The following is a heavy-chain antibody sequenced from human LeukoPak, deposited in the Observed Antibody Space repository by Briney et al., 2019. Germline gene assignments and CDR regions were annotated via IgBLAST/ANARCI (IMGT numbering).Heavy chain of an antibody. CDR1: GFGLSTYG. CDR3: AKDHGTAVAGFYY. Sequence: GASLRLSCAASGFGLSTYGVSWVRQPPGKGLEWVSGITGTGGSTYYADSVKGRFTVSRDTSKNTLYLQMNSLRAEDTAIYYCAKDHGTAVAGFYYWGQGTLVTASS. CDR2: ITGTGGST. V-gene: IGHV3-23*01. J-gene: IGHJ4*02. D-gene: IGHD6-19*01.